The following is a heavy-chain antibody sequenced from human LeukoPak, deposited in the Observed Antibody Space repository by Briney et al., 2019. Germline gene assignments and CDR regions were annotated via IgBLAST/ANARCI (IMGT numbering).Heavy chain of an antibody. CDR3: ARDNSVEDTAWWFDP. J-gene: IGHJ5*02. Sequence: GGSLRLSCAASGFTFSSYCMSWVRQAPGKGLEWVSDISGSGGSTHYADSVKGRFTISRDNSKNTLYLQMSSLRGEDTAVYYCARDNSVEDTAWWFDPWGQGTLVTVSS. CDR1: GFTFSSYC. CDR2: ISGSGGST. V-gene: IGHV3-23*01. D-gene: IGHD4-23*01.